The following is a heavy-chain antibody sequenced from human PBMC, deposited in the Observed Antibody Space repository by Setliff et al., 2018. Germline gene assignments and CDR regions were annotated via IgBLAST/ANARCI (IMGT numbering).Heavy chain of an antibody. CDR2: ISAYNGNT. CDR1: GYTFTSYG. CDR3: ARVGSSSWLHPDVYYYYGMDV. D-gene: IGHD6-13*01. J-gene: IGHJ6*02. V-gene: IGHV1-18*01. Sequence: ASVKVSCKASGYTFTSYGISWARQAPGQGLEWMGWISAYNGNTNYAQKLQGRVTMTTDTSTSTAYMELRSLRSDDTAVYYCARVGSSSWLHPDVYYYYGMDVWGQGTTVTVSS.